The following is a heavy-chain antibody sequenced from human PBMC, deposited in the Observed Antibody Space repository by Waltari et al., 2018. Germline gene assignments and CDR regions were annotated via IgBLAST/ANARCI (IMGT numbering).Heavy chain of an antibody. Sequence: QLQLQESGPGLVKPSETLSLTCTVSGGSISQRRYYWGWIRQSPGKGLEWIGSIYYSGTTYYNPTLKSRVSISGDLSKNQFSLKVSSVTAADTAVYYCARHWKRSGYRFDPWGQGSLVTVSS. V-gene: IGHV4-39*01. J-gene: IGHJ5*02. D-gene: IGHD5-12*01. CDR1: GGSISQRRYY. CDR3: ARHWKRSGYRFDP. CDR2: IYYSGTT.